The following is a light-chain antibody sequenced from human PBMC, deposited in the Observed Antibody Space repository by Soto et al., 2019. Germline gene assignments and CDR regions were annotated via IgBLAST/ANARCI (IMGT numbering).Light chain of an antibody. Sequence: QSVLTQPPSVSGAPGQRVTIACTGNNSNIGADYGVQWYQQCPGTGPELLIYFHTHRPSGVPDRVSGSKSGTSASLAITGLQAEDEADYYCQSYDSTLSGLIVGPGTKLTVL. CDR1: NSNIGADYG. V-gene: IGLV1-40*01. CDR3: QSYDSTLSGLI. CDR2: FHT. J-gene: IGLJ2*01.